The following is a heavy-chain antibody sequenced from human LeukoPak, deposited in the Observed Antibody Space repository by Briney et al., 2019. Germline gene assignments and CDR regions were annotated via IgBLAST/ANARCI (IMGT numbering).Heavy chain of an antibody. CDR2: MSPNSGKT. CDR3: ARTPMLVVPAAIGWFDP. V-gene: IGHV1-8*01. D-gene: IGHD2-2*01. J-gene: IGHJ5*02. CDR1: GYSFTNYD. Sequence: ASVKVSCKTSGYSFTNYDINWVRQATGQGLEWMGWMSPNSGKTGYAQKFQGRVTMTKNTSMSTAYMELSSLRSEDTAVYYCARTPMLVVPAAIGWFDPWGQGTLVTVSS.